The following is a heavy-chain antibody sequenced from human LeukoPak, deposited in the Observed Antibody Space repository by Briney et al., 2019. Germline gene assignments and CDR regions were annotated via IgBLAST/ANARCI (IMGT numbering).Heavy chain of an antibody. CDR1: GFTFSSSW. V-gene: IGHV3-74*01. CDR2: ISPDGSYT. J-gene: IGHJ4*02. CDR3: VRDLSFSPDS. Sequence: GGSLRLSCAASGFTFSSSWMHWVRQVPGKGLVWVSHISPDGSYTDYADSVKGRFIISRDNAKNTMSLQMNSLRAEDTAVYYCVRDLSFSPDSWGQGTLVSASS.